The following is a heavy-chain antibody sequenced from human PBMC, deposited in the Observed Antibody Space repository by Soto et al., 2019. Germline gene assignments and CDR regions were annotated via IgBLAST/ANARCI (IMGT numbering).Heavy chain of an antibody. CDR1: GFPFTTYG. CDR3: ARSPGGYYID. Sequence: GGSKRVSWATAGFPFTTYGCRLVRQAPGKGLEWVAVIWYDGTKKYYADSVKGRFTISRDNAKNTVYLQMNSLRAEGTAVYYCARSPGGYYIDWGQGTMVTVSS. V-gene: IGHV3-33*01. D-gene: IGHD3-9*01. J-gene: IGHJ3*01. CDR2: IWYDGTKK.